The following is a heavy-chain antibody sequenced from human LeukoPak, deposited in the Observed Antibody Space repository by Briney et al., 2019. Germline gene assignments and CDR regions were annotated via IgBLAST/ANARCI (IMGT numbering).Heavy chain of an antibody. J-gene: IGHJ6*03. D-gene: IGHD6-13*01. Sequence: PSQTLSLTCTVSGGSISSGGYYWRWLRQHPGKGLEWIGYIYYSGSTYYNPSLKSRVTISVDTSKNQFSLKLSSVTAADTAVYYCARVFWGAAAGRSYYYMDVWGKGTTVTVSS. CDR2: IYYSGST. CDR1: GGSISSGGYY. V-gene: IGHV4-31*03. CDR3: ARVFWGAAAGRSYYYMDV.